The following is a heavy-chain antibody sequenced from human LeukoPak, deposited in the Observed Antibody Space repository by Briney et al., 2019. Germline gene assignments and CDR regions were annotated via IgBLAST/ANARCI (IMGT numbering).Heavy chain of an antibody. CDR1: GFTFDDYA. CDR2: ISGSGGST. V-gene: IGHV3-23*01. CDR3: AKRGVERVGDYYYYYYMDV. J-gene: IGHJ6*03. D-gene: IGHD1-1*01. Sequence: PGGSLRLSCAASGFTFDDYAMSWVRQAPGKGLEWVSAISGSGGSTYYADSVKGRFTISRDNSKNTLYLQMNSLRAEDTAVYYCAKRGVERVGDYYYYYYMDVWGKGTTVTVSS.